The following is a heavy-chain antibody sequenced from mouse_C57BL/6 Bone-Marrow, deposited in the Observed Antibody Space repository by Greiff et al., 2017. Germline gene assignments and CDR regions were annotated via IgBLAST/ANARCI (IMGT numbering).Heavy chain of an antibody. J-gene: IGHJ1*03. V-gene: IGHV1-53*01. CDR3: ANPHYYGKDFDV. Sequence: VKLVESGTELVKPGASVKLSCKASGYTFTSYWMHWVKQRPGQGLEWIGNINPSNGGTNYNEKFKSKATLTVDKSSSTAYMQLSSLTSEDSAVYYCANPHYYGKDFDVWGTGTTVTVSS. CDR1: GYTFTSYW. CDR2: INPSNGGT. D-gene: IGHD1-1*01.